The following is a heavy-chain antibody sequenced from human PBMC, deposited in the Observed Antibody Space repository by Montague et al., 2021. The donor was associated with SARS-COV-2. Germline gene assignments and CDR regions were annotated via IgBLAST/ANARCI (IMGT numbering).Heavy chain of an antibody. CDR2: IDYSGST. CDR3: ARGFDY. CDR1: GGSISTYY. V-gene: IGHV4-59*01. J-gene: IGHJ4*02. Sequence: SETLSLACTVSGGSISTYYWNWIRQFPGKGLEWIGYIDYSGSTNYNPSLQSRVIISVDRCKIQFSLKLSSVTAADTAVYYCARGFDYWGQGTLVTVSS.